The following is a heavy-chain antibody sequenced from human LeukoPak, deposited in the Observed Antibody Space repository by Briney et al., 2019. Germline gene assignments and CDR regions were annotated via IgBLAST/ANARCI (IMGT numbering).Heavy chain of an antibody. D-gene: IGHD4-17*01. CDR1: GGSISSLY. CDR3: ARQSRDGDYIAKLFDY. Sequence: SETLSLTCSVSGGSISSLYWSWIRQPPGKGLEWIGYIYYTGSTNYNPSLKSRVTISVDMSKNQFSLQLSSVTAADTAVYYCARQSRDGDYIAKLFDYWGQGTLVTVSS. J-gene: IGHJ4*02. CDR2: IYYTGST. V-gene: IGHV4-59*08.